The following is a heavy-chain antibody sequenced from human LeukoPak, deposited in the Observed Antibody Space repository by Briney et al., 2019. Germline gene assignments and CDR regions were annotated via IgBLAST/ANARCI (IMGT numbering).Heavy chain of an antibody. J-gene: IGHJ3*02. Sequence: GGSLRLSCAASGFTFTTYWMTWVRQAPGKGLEWVANIKQDGSEKYYVDSVKGRFTISRDNAKNSLYLQMNSLRAEDTAVYYCASGDCGGDCLGAFDIWGQGTMVTVSS. CDR2: IKQDGSEK. CDR1: GFTFTTYW. D-gene: IGHD2-21*02. V-gene: IGHV3-7*03. CDR3: ASGDCGGDCLGAFDI.